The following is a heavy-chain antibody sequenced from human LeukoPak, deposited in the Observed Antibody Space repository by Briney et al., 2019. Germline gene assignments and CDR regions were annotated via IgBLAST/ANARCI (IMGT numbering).Heavy chain of an antibody. J-gene: IGHJ5*02. V-gene: IGHV4-30-4*08. D-gene: IGHD2-2*01. CDR2: IYYSGIA. Sequence: SETLSLTCTVSGDSITSGDYYWSWIRQPPGKGLEWIGYIYYSGIAYYHPSLKSRESIAVERSKNRFSRNLNFVTTADTRAYFWTRPGQPPLKPRFDPGGLGTLVTVSS. CDR3: TRPGQPPLKPRFDP. CDR1: GDSITSGDYY.